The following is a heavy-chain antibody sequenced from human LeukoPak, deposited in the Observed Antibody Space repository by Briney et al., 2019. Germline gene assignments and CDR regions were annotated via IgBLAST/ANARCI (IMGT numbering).Heavy chain of an antibody. J-gene: IGHJ4*02. V-gene: IGHV4-59*12. CDR3: AREVRNMIVNYFDY. CDR2: IYYSGST. CDR1: GGSISSYY. Sequence: PSETLSITCTVSGGSISSYYWSWIRQSPGKGLDWMGYIYYSGSTKYNPSLKSRVTISVDTSKNQFSLKLSSVTAADTAVYYCAREVRNMIVNYFDYWGQGTLVTVSS. D-gene: IGHD3-22*01.